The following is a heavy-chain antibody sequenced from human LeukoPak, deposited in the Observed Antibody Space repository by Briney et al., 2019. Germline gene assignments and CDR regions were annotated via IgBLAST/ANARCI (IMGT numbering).Heavy chain of an antibody. Sequence: SETLSLTCTVSGGSISSYYWSWIRQPPGKGLEWIGYIYYSGSTNYNPSLKSRVTISVDTSRNQVSLKLNSVTAADTAVYYCARRQDYADYDLGAFDIWGQGTMVTVSS. CDR1: GGSISSYY. J-gene: IGHJ3*02. D-gene: IGHD4-17*01. V-gene: IGHV4-59*01. CDR2: IYYSGST. CDR3: ARRQDYADYDLGAFDI.